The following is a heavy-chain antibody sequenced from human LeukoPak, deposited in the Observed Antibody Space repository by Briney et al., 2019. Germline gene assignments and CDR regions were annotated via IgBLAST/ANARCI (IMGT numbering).Heavy chain of an antibody. J-gene: IGHJ6*03. CDR2: IYTSGST. Sequence: PSETLSLTCTVSGGSISSYYWSWIRQPAGKGLEWIGRIYTSGSTNYNPSLKSRVTMSVDTSKNQFSLKLSSVTAADTAVYYCARLKQQLISYYYMDVWGKGTTVTVSS. D-gene: IGHD6-13*01. CDR1: GGSISSYY. CDR3: ARLKQQLISYYYMDV. V-gene: IGHV4-4*07.